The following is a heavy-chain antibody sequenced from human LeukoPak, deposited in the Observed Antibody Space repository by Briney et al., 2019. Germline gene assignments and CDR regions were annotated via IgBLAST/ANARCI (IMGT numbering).Heavy chain of an antibody. D-gene: IGHD3-22*01. Sequence: ASVKVSCKASGYTFSSYHIHWVRQAPGQGLEWMGMINPSGGGTNYAQKFQGGVTMTRDMSTTTVYMELSSLRSDDTAVYFCARGYYDSSDYEYFQHWGQGTLVTVTS. CDR3: ARGYYDSSDYEYFQH. V-gene: IGHV1-46*01. CDR2: INPSGGGT. J-gene: IGHJ1*01. CDR1: GYTFSSYH.